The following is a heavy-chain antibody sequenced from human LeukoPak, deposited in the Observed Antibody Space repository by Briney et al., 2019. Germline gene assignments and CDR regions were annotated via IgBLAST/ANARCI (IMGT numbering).Heavy chain of an antibody. V-gene: IGHV4-31*03. J-gene: IGHJ4*02. CDR2: IYYSGST. Sequence: SETLSLTCTVSGGSISSGGYYWSWIRQHPGKGLEWIGYIYYSGSTYYNPSLKSRVTISVDTSKNQFSLKLSSVTAADTAVYYCARGLPTAMVTKFDYWGQGTLVTVSS. CDR1: GGSISSGGYY. CDR3: ARGLPTAMVTKFDY. D-gene: IGHD5-18*01.